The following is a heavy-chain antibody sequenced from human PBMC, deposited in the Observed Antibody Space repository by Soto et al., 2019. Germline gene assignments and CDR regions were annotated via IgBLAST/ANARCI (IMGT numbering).Heavy chain of an antibody. Sequence: SDTLSLTCSVSGGSISSYYWSWIRQPAGKGLEWIWSIHTGGSTNYNPSLKSRVTMSVDTSKNQCSLKLISVTAADTAVYYCARDRTIFGVYAMHXWGQVTTVPVS. CDR1: GGSISSYY. CDR3: ARDRTIFGVYAMHX. J-gene: IGHJ6*02. D-gene: IGHD3-3*01. CDR2: IHTGGST. V-gene: IGHV4-4*07.